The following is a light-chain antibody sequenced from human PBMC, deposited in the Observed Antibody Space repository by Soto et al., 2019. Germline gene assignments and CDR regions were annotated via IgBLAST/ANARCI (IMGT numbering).Light chain of an antibody. V-gene: IGKV1-39*01. CDR3: QQSYTNPRT. CDR2: AAS. CDR1: RSISNY. Sequence: DIQMTQSPSSLSASIGDRVTITCRASRSISNYLHWYQQKPGKAPDLLIYAASSLQSGDPARFSGSGSGTDFTLTISSLQPEDVGTYYCQQSYTNPRTFGGGTKLEIK. J-gene: IGKJ2*01.